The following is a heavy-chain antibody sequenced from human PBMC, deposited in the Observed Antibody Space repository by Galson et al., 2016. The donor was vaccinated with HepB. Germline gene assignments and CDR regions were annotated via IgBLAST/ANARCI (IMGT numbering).Heavy chain of an antibody. Sequence: SVKVSCKASGYSFTDYYMHWVRQAPGQGLEWMGWINPNNGGTKYIEKFQGSVTMTRDTSISTAYLELSSLGSDDTAVYYCARDYYGSGSYSPYWGQGTLVTASS. CDR3: ARDYYGSGSYSPY. J-gene: IGHJ4*02. D-gene: IGHD3-10*01. CDR2: INPNNGGT. V-gene: IGHV1-2*02. CDR1: GYSFTDYY.